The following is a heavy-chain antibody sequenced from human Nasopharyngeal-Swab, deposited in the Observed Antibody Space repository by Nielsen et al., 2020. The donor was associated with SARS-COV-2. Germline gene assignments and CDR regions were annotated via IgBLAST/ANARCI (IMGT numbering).Heavy chain of an antibody. J-gene: IGHJ5*02. CDR3: ARYSLWLPVNWFDP. CDR2: IYYSGGT. D-gene: IGHD5-18*01. V-gene: IGHV4-30-4*01. Sequence: WIRQPPGKGLEWIGYIYYSGGTYYNPSLKSRVTISVDTSKNQFSLKLSSVTAADTAVYYCARYSLWLPVNWFDPWGQGTLVTVSS.